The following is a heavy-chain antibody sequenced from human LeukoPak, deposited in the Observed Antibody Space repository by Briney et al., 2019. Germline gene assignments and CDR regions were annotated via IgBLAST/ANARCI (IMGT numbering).Heavy chain of an antibody. J-gene: IGHJ4*02. CDR3: AREEEKVVAGPHFDY. Sequence: SVKVSCKASGGTFSSYAISWVRQAPGQGLEWMGRIIPIFGIANYAQKFQGRITITADKSTSTAYMELSSLRSEDTAVYYCAREEEKVVAGPHFDYWGQGTLVTVSS. V-gene: IGHV1-69*04. CDR2: IIPIFGIA. D-gene: IGHD6-19*01. CDR1: GGTFSSYA.